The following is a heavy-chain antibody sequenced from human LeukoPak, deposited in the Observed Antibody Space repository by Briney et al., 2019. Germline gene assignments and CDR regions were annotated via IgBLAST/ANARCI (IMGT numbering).Heavy chain of an antibody. CDR2: IYHSGST. D-gene: IGHD6-13*01. Sequence: SETLSLTCAVSGYSISSGYYWGWTRQPPGKGLEWIGSIYHSGSTYYNPSLKSRVTISVDTSKNQFSLKLSSVTAADTAVYYCARAGRMSAAADAFDYWGQGTLVTVSS. CDR1: GYSISSGYY. V-gene: IGHV4-38-2*01. CDR3: ARAGRMSAAADAFDY. J-gene: IGHJ4*02.